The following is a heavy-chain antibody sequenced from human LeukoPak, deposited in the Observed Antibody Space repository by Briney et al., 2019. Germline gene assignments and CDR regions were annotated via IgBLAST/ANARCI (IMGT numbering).Heavy chain of an antibody. CDR2: IYTSGST. V-gene: IGHV4-4*09. CDR3: ASVLEEYCSSATDT. D-gene: IGHD6-6*01. J-gene: IGHJ5*02. CDR1: GGSISSYY. Sequence: SETLSLTCTVSGGSISSYYWSWIRQPPGKGLEWIGYIYTSGSTNYNPSLKSRVTISVDTSKNQFSLKLSSVTAADTAVYYCASVLEEYCSSATDTWGQGTLVTVSS.